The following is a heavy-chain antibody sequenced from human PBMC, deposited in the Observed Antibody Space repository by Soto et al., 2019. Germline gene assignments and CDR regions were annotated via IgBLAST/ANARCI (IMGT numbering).Heavy chain of an antibody. J-gene: IGHJ6*01. V-gene: IGHV3-30-3*01. Sequence: WGSLRLSCAASGFTFSSYAMHWVRQAPGNGLEWVAVISYDGINKYYADSVKGRFTISRDNSKNTLYLQMNSLRAEDTAVYYCARDCSGGTSPSLDVWGQGTTVPVYS. D-gene: IGHD2-15*01. CDR3: ARDCSGGTSPSLDV. CDR2: ISYDGINK. CDR1: GFTFSSYA.